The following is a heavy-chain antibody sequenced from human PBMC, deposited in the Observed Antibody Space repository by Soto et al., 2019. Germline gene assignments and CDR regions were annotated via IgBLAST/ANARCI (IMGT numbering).Heavy chain of an antibody. CDR3: ARHKAAVTTQRPAFDI. V-gene: IGHV4-59*08. CDR1: GVSISSYY. D-gene: IGHD4-17*01. CDR2: IYYSGST. Sequence: SETLSLTCTVSGVSISSYYWSWTRQPPGKGLEWIGYIYYSGSTNYNPSLKSRVTISVDTSKNQFSLKLSSVTAADTAVYYCARHKAAVTTQRPAFDIWGQGTMVTVSS. J-gene: IGHJ3*02.